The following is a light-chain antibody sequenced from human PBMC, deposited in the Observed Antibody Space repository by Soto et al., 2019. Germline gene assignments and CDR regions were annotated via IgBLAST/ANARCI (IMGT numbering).Light chain of an antibody. CDR2: DVS. CDR1: SSDVGGYNY. V-gene: IGLV2-14*01. J-gene: IGLJ2*01. Sequence: QSALNQPASVSGSPGQSITISCTGTSSDVGGYNYVSWYQQHPGKVPKLMIYDVSNRPSGVSNRFSGSKSGNTASLTISGLQAEDEADYYCSSYTSSSTEIFGGGTKLTVL. CDR3: SSYTSSSTEI.